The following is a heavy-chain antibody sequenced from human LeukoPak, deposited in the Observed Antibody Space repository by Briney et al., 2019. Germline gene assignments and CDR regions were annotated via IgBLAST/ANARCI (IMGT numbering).Heavy chain of an antibody. Sequence: GGSLRLSCAASGFTFSSYAMSWVRQAPGKGLEWVSVISGSGGSTYYADSVKGRFTISRDNSKNTLYLQMNSLRAEDTAVYYCAKGIVGATRSGMDVWGQGTTVTVSS. V-gene: IGHV3-23*01. CDR1: GFTFSSYA. J-gene: IGHJ6*02. CDR2: ISGSGGST. D-gene: IGHD1-26*01. CDR3: AKGIVGATRSGMDV.